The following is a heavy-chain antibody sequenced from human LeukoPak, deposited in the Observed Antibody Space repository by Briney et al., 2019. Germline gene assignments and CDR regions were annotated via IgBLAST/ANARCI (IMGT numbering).Heavy chain of an antibody. CDR3: AKYTQTGVPFDY. J-gene: IGHJ4*02. Sequence: PGRTLRLSCAASGFTFSSYSMIWVRQAPGKGLEWVSTIGHSCNTYYADSVKGRFTISRDNSKNTLYLQMNSLRAEDTAIYYCAKYTQTGVPFDYWGQSTLVALFS. V-gene: IGHV3-23*01. D-gene: IGHD7-27*01. CDR2: IGHSCNT. CDR1: GFTFSSYS.